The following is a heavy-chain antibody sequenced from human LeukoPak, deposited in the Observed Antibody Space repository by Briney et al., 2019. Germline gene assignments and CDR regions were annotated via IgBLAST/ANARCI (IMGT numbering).Heavy chain of an antibody. D-gene: IGHD4-11*01. Sequence: SQTLSLTCAISGDSVSSNSAAWNWIRQSPSRGLEWLGRTYYRSKWYNDYAVSVKSRITINPDTSKNQFSLKLSSVTAADTAVYYCATPAGDYDAFDIWGQGTMVTVSS. CDR1: GDSVSSNSAA. V-gene: IGHV6-1*01. J-gene: IGHJ3*02. CDR3: ATPAGDYDAFDI. CDR2: TYYRSKWYN.